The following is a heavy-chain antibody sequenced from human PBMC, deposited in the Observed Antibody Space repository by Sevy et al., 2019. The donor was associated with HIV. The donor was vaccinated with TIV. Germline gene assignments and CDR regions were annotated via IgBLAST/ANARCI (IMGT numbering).Heavy chain of an antibody. D-gene: IGHD2-15*01. CDR2: ISPHNGDT. V-gene: IGHV1-18*01. CDR3: ARAYCSGGRCYSLAY. CDR1: GYLFTSYR. Sequence: ASLKVSCKASGYLFTSYRITWVRQAPGKRLELVGWISPHNGDTNYAQRVQDTVTMITDTSTTTAYMELRSLTSDDSAVYYCARAYCSGGRCYSLAYWGQGALVTVSS. J-gene: IGHJ4*02.